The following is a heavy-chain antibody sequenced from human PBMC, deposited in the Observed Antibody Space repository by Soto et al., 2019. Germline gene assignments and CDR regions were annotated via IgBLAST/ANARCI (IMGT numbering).Heavy chain of an antibody. J-gene: IGHJ4*02. Sequence: GGSLRLSCAASGFTFSSYAMSWVRQAPGKGLEWVSAISGSGGSTYYADSVKGRFTISRDNSKNMLYLQMNSLRAEDTAVYYCAKTPGDTAMGYYFDYWGQGTLVTVSS. CDR2: ISGSGGST. CDR3: AKTPGDTAMGYYFDY. CDR1: GFTFSSYA. D-gene: IGHD5-18*01. V-gene: IGHV3-23*01.